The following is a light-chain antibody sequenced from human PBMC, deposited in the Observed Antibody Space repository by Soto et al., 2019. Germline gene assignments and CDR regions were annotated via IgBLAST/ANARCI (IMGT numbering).Light chain of an antibody. Sequence: DIQMTQSPSSLSASVGDRVTITCRATQGISTYLNWYQQKPGKAPKLLIYAPSSLQSGVPSRFSGSGSGTDFTLTISSLQPEDFATYYCQQSYIIPYTFGQGTKLEIK. CDR2: APS. J-gene: IGKJ2*01. CDR3: QQSYIIPYT. CDR1: QGISTY. V-gene: IGKV1-39*01.